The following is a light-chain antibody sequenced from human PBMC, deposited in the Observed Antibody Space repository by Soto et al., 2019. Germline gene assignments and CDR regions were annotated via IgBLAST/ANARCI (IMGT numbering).Light chain of an antibody. J-gene: IGKJ2*01. CDR1: QRISDN. V-gene: IGKV1-39*01. CDR2: GSS. Sequence: DIQMTQSPASLSASVGDRVTITCRASQRISDNLNWYQQKPGKAPKLLIYGSSNLQSGVPSRFSGRGSGTEFTLTISGLQPEDIATYSCQQSFSIPYTFGQGTKQGIK. CDR3: QQSFSIPYT.